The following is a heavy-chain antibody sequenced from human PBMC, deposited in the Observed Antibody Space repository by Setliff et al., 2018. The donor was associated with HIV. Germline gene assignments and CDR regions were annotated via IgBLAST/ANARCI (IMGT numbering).Heavy chain of an antibody. CDR2: IYYTGTT. CDR3: ARLGTRTVAADADFDS. Sequence: SETLSLTCTVSGASISSGDYYWSWIRQHPVKGLEWIGYIYYTGTTFYNPSLESRLIISLDTPKNQFSLRLTSVTAADTAVYYCARLGTRTVAADADFDSWGQGALVTVSS. J-gene: IGHJ4*02. D-gene: IGHD2-15*01. V-gene: IGHV4-31*03. CDR1: GASISSGDYY.